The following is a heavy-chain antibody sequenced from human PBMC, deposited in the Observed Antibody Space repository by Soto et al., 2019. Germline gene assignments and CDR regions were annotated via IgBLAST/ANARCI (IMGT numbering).Heavy chain of an antibody. V-gene: IGHV3-11*05. CDR1: GITFSDYY. CDR2: ISSSGHYT. Sequence: QVQLLESGGGLVKPGGSLRLSCSASGITFSDYYMSWIRQAPGKGLECVSYISSSGHYTEHADSVRGRFTTSRDNARNSLYMQMNSLRVEDTAVYYCARDLDGMDVWGQGTTVTVSS. CDR3: ARDLDGMDV. J-gene: IGHJ6*02.